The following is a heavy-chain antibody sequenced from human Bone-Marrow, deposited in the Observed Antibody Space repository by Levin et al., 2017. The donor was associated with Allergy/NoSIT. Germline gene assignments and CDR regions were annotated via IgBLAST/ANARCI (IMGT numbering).Heavy chain of an antibody. V-gene: IGHV3-23*01. CDR1: GFTFSSYA. CDR2: ISGSGGST. Sequence: GESLKISCAASGFTFSSYAMSWVRQSPGKGLEWVSAISGSGGSTYYADSMMGRFTVSRDNSKNMLFLEMNNLRTEDSAVYYCAKVSVITTIFYHFDYWGQGTLAAVSS. CDR3: AKVSVITTIFYHFDY. J-gene: IGHJ4*02. D-gene: IGHD4/OR15-4a*01.